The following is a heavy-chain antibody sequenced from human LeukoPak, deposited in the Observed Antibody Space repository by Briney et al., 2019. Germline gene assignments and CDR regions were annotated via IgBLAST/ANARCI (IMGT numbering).Heavy chain of an antibody. V-gene: IGHV1-8*01. J-gene: IGHJ4*02. CDR3: ARGRSHDFWSGYYF. CDR1: GYTFTSYD. D-gene: IGHD3-3*01. Sequence: ASVKVSCKASGYTFTSYDINWVRQATGQGLEWMGWMNPNSGNTGYAQKFQGRVTKTRNTSISTAYMELSSLRSEDTAVYYCARGRSHDFWSGYYFWGQGTLVTVSS. CDR2: MNPNSGNT.